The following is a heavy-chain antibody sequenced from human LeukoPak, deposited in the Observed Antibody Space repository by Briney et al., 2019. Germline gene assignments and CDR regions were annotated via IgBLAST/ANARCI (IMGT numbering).Heavy chain of an antibody. Sequence: GGSLRLSCAASGFTFSSYSMNWVRQAPGKGLEWVSSISSSSSYIYYADSVKGRFTISRGNAKNSLYLQMNSLRAEDTAVYYCARGQQQLVPSDYWGQGTLVTVSS. CDR2: ISSSSSYI. V-gene: IGHV3-21*01. CDR1: GFTFSSYS. CDR3: ARGQQQLVPSDY. D-gene: IGHD6-13*01. J-gene: IGHJ4*02.